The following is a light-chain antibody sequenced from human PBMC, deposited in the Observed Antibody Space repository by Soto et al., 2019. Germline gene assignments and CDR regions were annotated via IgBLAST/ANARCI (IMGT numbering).Light chain of an antibody. Sequence: EIVLTQSPGTLSLSPGERATLFCGASQSVSSIFLAWYQQKPGQTPGLLVYGASSRATGIPDRFSGSGSGTDFTLTISRLESEDFAVYYCQHYGGSSWTFGQGTKVEI. CDR2: GAS. CDR1: QSVSSIF. V-gene: IGKV3-20*01. J-gene: IGKJ1*01. CDR3: QHYGGSSWT.